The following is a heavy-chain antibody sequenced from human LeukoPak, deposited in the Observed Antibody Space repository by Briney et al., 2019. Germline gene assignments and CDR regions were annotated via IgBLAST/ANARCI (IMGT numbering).Heavy chain of an antibody. V-gene: IGHV3-23*01. CDR2: ISGSGGST. Sequence: GGSLRLSCAASGFTFSSYAMSWVRQAPGKGVEWVSAISGSGGSTYYADSVKGRFTISRDNSKNTLYLQMNSLRAEDTAVYYCAKDPAAAGVVYNWFDPWGQGTLVTVSS. CDR1: GFTFSSYA. D-gene: IGHD6-13*01. J-gene: IGHJ5*02. CDR3: AKDPAAAGVVYNWFDP.